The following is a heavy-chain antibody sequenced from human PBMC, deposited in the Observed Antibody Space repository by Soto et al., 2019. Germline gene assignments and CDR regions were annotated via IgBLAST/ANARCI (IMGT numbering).Heavy chain of an antibody. CDR1: GGTFSSYA. Sequence: GASVKVSCKASGGTFSSYAISWVRQAPGQGLGWMGGIIPIFGTANYAQKFQGRVTITADESTSTAYMELSSLRSEDTAVYCCARGGGSYSKEFDYWGQGTLVTVSS. CDR2: IIPIFGTA. CDR3: ARGGGSYSKEFDY. J-gene: IGHJ4*02. D-gene: IGHD1-26*01. V-gene: IGHV1-69*13.